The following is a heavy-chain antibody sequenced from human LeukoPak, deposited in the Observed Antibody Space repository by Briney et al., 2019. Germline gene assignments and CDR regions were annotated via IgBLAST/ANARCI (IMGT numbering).Heavy chain of an antibody. CDR3: ARDSSGWFLVY. J-gene: IGHJ4*02. V-gene: IGHV1-2*02. Sequence: ASVKVSCKASGYTFTGYYMHWVRHAPGQGLEWMGWINPNSGGTNYAQKLQGRVTMTRDTSISTAYMELSRLRSDDTAVYYCARDSSGWFLVYWGQGTLVTVSS. CDR2: INPNSGGT. D-gene: IGHD6-19*01. CDR1: GYTFTGYY.